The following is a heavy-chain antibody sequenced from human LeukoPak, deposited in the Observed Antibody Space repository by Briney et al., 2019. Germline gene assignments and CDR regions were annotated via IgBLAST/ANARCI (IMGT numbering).Heavy chain of an antibody. J-gene: IGHJ4*02. CDR1: GGSISSYY. CDR3: AKDTRATMVRGVIIPNYFDY. Sequence: SETLSLTCTVSGGSISSYYWSWIRQPAGKGLEWIGRIYTSGSTNYNPSLKSRVTMSVDTSKNQFSLKLSSVTAADTAVYYCAKDTRATMVRGVIIPNYFDYWGQGTLVTVSS. V-gene: IGHV4-4*07. CDR2: IYTSGST. D-gene: IGHD3-10*01.